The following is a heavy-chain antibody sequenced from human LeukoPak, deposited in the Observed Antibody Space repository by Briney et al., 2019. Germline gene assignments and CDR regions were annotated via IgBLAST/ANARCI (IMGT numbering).Heavy chain of an antibody. CDR1: GFSVSSNY. CDR2: IYSGDST. D-gene: IGHD5-18*01. J-gene: IGHJ4*02. Sequence: GGSLRLSCAASGFSVSSNYMSWVRQAPGQGLEWVSVIYSGDSTYYADSVKGRFTISRDNAKNSLYLQMNSLRAEDTAVYYCARDRVGAPIQLWGQGTLVTVSS. CDR3: ARDRVGAPIQL. V-gene: IGHV3-53*01.